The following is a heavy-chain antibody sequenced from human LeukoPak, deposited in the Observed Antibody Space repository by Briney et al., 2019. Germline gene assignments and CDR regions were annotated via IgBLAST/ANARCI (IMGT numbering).Heavy chain of an antibody. J-gene: IGHJ3*02. V-gene: IGHV3-23*01. CDR1: GFTFSSYA. CDR2: ISGSGGST. D-gene: IGHD3-22*01. Sequence: QPGGSLRLSCAASGFTFSSYAMSWVRQAPGKGLEWVSAISGSGGSTYYADSVKGRFTISRDNSKNTLYLQMNSLRAEDAAVYYCAKSSDYYDSSGYFGAFDIWGQGTMVTVSS. CDR3: AKSSDYYDSSGYFGAFDI.